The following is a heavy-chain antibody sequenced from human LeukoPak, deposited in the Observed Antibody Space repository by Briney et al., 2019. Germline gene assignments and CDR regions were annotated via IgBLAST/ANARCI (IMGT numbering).Heavy chain of an antibody. J-gene: IGHJ3*02. CDR3: ARGAPHAFDI. CDR2: ISSSSSYI. CDR1: GFTFSSYT. V-gene: IGHV3-21*01. Sequence: GGSLRLSCAASGFTFSSYTMNWVRQAPGKGLEWVSSISSSSSYIYYADSVKGRFTISRDNAKNTLYLQMNSLRAEDTAVYYCARGAPHAFDIWGQGTMVTVSS.